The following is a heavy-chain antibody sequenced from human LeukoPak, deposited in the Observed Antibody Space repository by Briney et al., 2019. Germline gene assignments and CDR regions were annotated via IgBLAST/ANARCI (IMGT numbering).Heavy chain of an antibody. V-gene: IGHV4-59*01. D-gene: IGHD3/OR15-3a*01. CDR1: GGSITNYY. CDR3: ARPFQSGWSGWYFDL. J-gene: IGHJ2*01. Sequence: SETLSLTCTVSGGSITNYYWIWIRQPPGKGLEWIGYIYYSGSTNYNPSLKSRITISLDTSKNQFSLRLSSVTAADTPVYYCARPFQSGWSGWYFDLWGRGTLVTVSS. CDR2: IYYSGST.